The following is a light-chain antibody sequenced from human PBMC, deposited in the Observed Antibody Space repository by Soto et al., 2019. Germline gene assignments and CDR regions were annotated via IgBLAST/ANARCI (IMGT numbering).Light chain of an antibody. Sequence: DIQMTQSPSTLSASVGDRVTITCRASQTINSWLAWYQYKPGKAPKLLIYKASSLESGVPSRFSGSGSGTEFTLTISSLQPDDFATYYCQQYNSYSYTFGQGTKLEIK. J-gene: IGKJ2*01. V-gene: IGKV1-5*03. CDR1: QTINSW. CDR2: KAS. CDR3: QQYNSYSYT.